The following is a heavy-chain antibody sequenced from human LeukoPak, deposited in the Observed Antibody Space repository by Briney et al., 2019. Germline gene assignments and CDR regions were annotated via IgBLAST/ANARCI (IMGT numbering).Heavy chain of an antibody. CDR3: ARENGYRYDY. V-gene: IGHV4-39*07. CDR1: GGSISSSSYY. J-gene: IGHJ4*02. CDR2: IYYSGST. Sequence: SETLSLTCTVSGGSISSSSYYWGWIRQPPGKGLEWIGSIYYSGSTYYNPSLKSRVTISVDTSKNQFSLKLSSVTAADTALYYCARENGYRYDYWGQGTLVTVSS. D-gene: IGHD5-18*01.